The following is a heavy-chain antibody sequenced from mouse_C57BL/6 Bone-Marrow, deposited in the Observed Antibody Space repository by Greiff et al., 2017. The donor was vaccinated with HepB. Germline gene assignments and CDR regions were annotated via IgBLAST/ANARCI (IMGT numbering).Heavy chain of an antibody. D-gene: IGHD1-1*01. CDR2: IHPNSGST. CDR3: ASPYYYGSRYFDY. CDR1: GYTFTSYW. Sequence: QVQLKQPGAELVKPGASVKLSCKASGYTFTSYWMHWVKQRPGQGLEWIGMIHPNSGSTNYNEKFKSKATLTVDKSSSTAYMQLSSLTSEDSAVYYCASPYYYGSRYFDYWGQGTTLTVSS. V-gene: IGHV1-64*01. J-gene: IGHJ2*01.